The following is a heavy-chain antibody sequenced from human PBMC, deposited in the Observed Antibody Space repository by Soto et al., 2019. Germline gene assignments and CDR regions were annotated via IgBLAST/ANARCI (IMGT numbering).Heavy chain of an antibody. V-gene: IGHV4-39*01. Sequence: SETLSLTCTVSGGSISSSSYYWGWIRQPPGKGLEWIGSIYYSGSTYYNPSLKSRVTISVDTSKNQFSLKLSSVTAADTAVYYCARLRAAVGVDWGQGTMVTVSS. J-gene: IGHJ3*01. CDR3: ARLRAAVGVD. D-gene: IGHD3-22*01. CDR1: GGSISSSSYY. CDR2: IYYSGST.